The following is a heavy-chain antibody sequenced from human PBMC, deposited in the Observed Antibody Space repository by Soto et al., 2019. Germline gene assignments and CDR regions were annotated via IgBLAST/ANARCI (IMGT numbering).Heavy chain of an antibody. CDR2: ISSSSSYI. J-gene: IGHJ6*02. CDR3: ARGDGSGSYDYYYGMDV. D-gene: IGHD3-10*01. CDR1: GFTFSTYA. Sequence: PGGSLRLSCAASGFTFSTYAMSWVRQAPGKGLEWVSSISSSSSYIYYADSVKGRFTISRDNAKNSLYLQMNSLRAEDTAVYYCARGDGSGSYDYYYGMDVWGQGTTVTVS. V-gene: IGHV3-21*01.